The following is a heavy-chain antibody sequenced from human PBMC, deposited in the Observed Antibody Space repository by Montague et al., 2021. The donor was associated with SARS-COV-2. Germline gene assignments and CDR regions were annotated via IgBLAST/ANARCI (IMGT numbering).Heavy chain of an antibody. V-gene: IGHV4-34*01. J-gene: IGHJ3*01. CDR1: SGSFSDFY. CDR2: INHTGSA. CDR3: ARGPVPSSVVLIFMLAAGHLDG. Sequence: SETLSLTCAVYSGSFSDFYWTWIRQSPGKGLEWIGEINHTGSATYNPSLKGRVTLSVDTSKNQFSLKLQSVTPADTGVYYCARGPVPSSVVLIFMLAAGHLDGWGQGTSVTVSS. D-gene: IGHD3-22*01.